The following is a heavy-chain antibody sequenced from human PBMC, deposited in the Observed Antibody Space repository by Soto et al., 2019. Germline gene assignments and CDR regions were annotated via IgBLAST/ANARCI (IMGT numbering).Heavy chain of an antibody. Sequence: SDTLSLTCTVSGGSISSGDYYWSWIRQPPGKGLVWIGYIYYSGSTYYNPSLKSRVTISVDTSKNQFSLKLSSVTAADTAVYYCARGRYYDSSGYYYIWGQGTLVTVSS. CDR2: IYYSGST. J-gene: IGHJ4*02. V-gene: IGHV4-30-4*02. D-gene: IGHD3-22*01. CDR3: ARGRYYDSSGYYYI. CDR1: GGSISSGDYY.